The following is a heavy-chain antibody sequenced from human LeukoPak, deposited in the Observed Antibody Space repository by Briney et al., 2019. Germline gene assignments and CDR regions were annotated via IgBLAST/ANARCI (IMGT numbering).Heavy chain of an antibody. CDR1: GHIFSIYW. V-gene: IGHV3-74*01. J-gene: IGHJ4*02. CDR2: INTDGNVT. D-gene: IGHD6-19*01. CDR3: ATKQWLAPPPDS. Sequence: GGSVSLFCAACGHIFSIYWMLWLRHATGEARESVTRINTDGNVTTYAGSVKGRFTVSRDNADNTMFLQMNSVRGEDTAVYYCATKQWLAPPPDSWGQGTPVTVSS.